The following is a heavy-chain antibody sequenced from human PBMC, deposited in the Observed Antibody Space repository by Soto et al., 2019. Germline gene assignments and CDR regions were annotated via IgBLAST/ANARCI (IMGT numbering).Heavy chain of an antibody. CDR2: IYYSGST. V-gene: IGHV4-30-4*01. J-gene: IGHJ4*02. CDR1: GGSISSGDYY. CDR3: ARTDLYGSSGYAKFDY. Sequence: QVQLQESGPGLVKPSQTLSLTCTVSGGSISSGDYYWSWIRQPPGKGLEWIGYIYYSGSTYYNPSLKSQVTISVDTSKNQFSLKLSSVTAADTAVYYCARTDLYGSSGYAKFDYWGQGTLVTVSS. D-gene: IGHD3-22*01.